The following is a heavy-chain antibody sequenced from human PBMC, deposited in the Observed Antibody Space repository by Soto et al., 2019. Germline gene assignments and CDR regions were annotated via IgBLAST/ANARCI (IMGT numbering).Heavy chain of an antibody. Sequence: SETLSLTCAVSGASFTSNDWWTWVRQPPGRGLEWIGEIYRTGSTNYNPSLKSRVTISLDKSENQFSLKVTSLTAADTAVYYCASRDPGTSVDYWGQGTLVTVSS. V-gene: IGHV4-4*02. CDR3: ASRDPGTSVDY. CDR2: IYRTGST. J-gene: IGHJ4*02. CDR1: GASFTSNDW. D-gene: IGHD1-7*01.